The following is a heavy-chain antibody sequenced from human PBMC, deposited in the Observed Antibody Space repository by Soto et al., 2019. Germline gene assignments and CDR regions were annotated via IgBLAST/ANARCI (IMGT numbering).Heavy chain of an antibody. CDR1: GGSISSRSYY. CDR2: IYYTGST. CDR3: ASRITMIRGVNFYYYAMDV. D-gene: IGHD3-10*01. Sequence: QLQLQESGPGLVKPSETLSLSCSVSGGSISSRSYYWGWIRQPPGKGLEWIGSIYYTGSTYYNPSLKSRVTISIDTSNNRFSLMLSSVTAADTAVYYCASRITMIRGVNFYYYAMDVWGQGTTVTVSS. V-gene: IGHV4-39*02. J-gene: IGHJ6*02.